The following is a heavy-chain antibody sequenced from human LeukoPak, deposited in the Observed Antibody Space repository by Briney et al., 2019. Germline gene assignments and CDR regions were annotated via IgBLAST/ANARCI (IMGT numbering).Heavy chain of an antibody. Sequence: PGGSLRLSCAASGFIFSSYGMHWVRQAPGKGLEWVAFIWYDGSNKYYSDSVKGRCTISRDNSKNTLYLQMHSLLAEDTAVYYCARGDYGDYGAYGMDVWGQGTTVTVSS. J-gene: IGHJ6*02. CDR2: IWYDGSNK. V-gene: IGHV3-33*01. CDR3: ARGDYGDYGAYGMDV. D-gene: IGHD4-17*01. CDR1: GFIFSSYG.